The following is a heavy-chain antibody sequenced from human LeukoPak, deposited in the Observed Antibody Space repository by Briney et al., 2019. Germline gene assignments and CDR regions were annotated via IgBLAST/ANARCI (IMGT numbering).Heavy chain of an antibody. J-gene: IGHJ6*03. CDR3: TTEGGYSGYDVRSPFYYYYYMDV. CDR2: IKSKTDGGTT. V-gene: IGHV3-15*01. CDR1: GFTFSSYS. D-gene: IGHD5-12*01. Sequence: PGGSLRLSCAASGFTFSSYSMNWVRQAPGKGLEWVGRIKSKTDGGTTDYAAPVKGRFTISRDDSKNTLYLQMNSLKTEDTAVYYCTTEGGYSGYDVRSPFYYYYYMDVWGKGTTVTISS.